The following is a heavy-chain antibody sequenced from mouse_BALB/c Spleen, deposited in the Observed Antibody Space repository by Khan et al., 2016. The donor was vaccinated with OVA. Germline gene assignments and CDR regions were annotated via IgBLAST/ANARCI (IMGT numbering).Heavy chain of an antibody. Sequence: QVQLQQSGPELVRPGVSVKISCKGSGYTFTDYVMHWVKQSHAKSLEWIGLISTYSGNTNYKQKFKGKATMTVDKSSSTAYMELARLTSEDSAIYYCTRPAYDGYYDYWGQGTTLTVSS. V-gene: IGHV1S137*01. CDR1: GYTFTDYV. J-gene: IGHJ2*01. D-gene: IGHD2-3*01. CDR3: TRPAYDGYYDY. CDR2: ISTYSGNT.